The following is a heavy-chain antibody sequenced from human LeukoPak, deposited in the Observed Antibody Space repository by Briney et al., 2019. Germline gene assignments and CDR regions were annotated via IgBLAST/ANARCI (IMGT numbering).Heavy chain of an antibody. D-gene: IGHD1-26*01. CDR1: GLTVSSNY. Sequence: PGGSLRLACAASGLTVSSNYMCWVRQAPGKGLEWVSVIYSGGSTYYADSVKGRFAISRDNSKNTLYLQMNSLRAEDTAVYYCARRGVWNSGSYYFDYWGQGTLVTVSS. V-gene: IGHV3-66*01. J-gene: IGHJ4*02. CDR2: IYSGGST. CDR3: ARRGVWNSGSYYFDY.